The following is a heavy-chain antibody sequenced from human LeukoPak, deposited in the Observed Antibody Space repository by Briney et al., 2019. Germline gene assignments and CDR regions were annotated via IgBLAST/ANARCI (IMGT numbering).Heavy chain of an antibody. V-gene: IGHV3-74*01. J-gene: IGHJ4*02. CDR3: ATPRDMIVVVIPFRY. CDR2: IRSDGSDT. CDR1: GFTFSDTW. D-gene: IGHD3-22*01. Sequence: GGSLRLSCAASGFTFSDTWMHWVRQAPGEGLVWVSRIRSDGSDTRYAESVKGRFTISRDNAKNTLYLQMNSLRAEDTAVYYCATPRDMIVVVIPFRYWGQGTLVTVSS.